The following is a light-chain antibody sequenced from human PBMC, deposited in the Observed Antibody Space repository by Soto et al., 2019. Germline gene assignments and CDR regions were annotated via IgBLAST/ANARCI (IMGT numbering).Light chain of an antibody. J-gene: IGLJ1*01. CDR1: SSNIGEDYA. Sequence: QSVLTQPPSVSGAPGQRVIISCTGSSSNIGEDYAVHWYQHLPGTAPKLLITDDTSRPSGVTDRFSGSKSGASASLAITGPQAEDEADHYCQSYDSRLSGSVFGTGTKVTVL. CDR3: QSYDSRLSGSV. V-gene: IGLV1-40*01. CDR2: DDT.